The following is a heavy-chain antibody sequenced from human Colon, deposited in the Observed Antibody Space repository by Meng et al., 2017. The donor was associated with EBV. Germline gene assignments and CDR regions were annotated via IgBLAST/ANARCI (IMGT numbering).Heavy chain of an antibody. V-gene: IGHV4-4*03. D-gene: IGHD2-21*02. CDR3: ATVTAYCGGHCYHPR. Sequence: LQPAARRLCNAPSLFPFSRAVCGGSLISRNRLSRDRHLPGKGLEWVAEIYDSCSNNYTPSVRLRVTLSTAKTKNHFSLTLGTVAAADTSYYYCATVTAYCGGHCYHPRWCQGTLVTVSS. J-gene: IGHJ4*02. CDR2: IYDSCSN. CDR1: GGSLISRNR.